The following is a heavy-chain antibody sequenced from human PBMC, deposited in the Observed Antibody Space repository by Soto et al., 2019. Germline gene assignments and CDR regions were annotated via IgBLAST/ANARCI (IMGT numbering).Heavy chain of an antibody. CDR1: ADSKRSFY. D-gene: IGHD3-22*01. CDR2: ISYTGNT. Sequence: QLQQSGPGLVKPSETLSLSCNVAADSKRSFYWSWVRALPGKGLEWIGYISYTGNTDYNPSLKSRVTISLDTSKNHLSLRLRSVTAADTAVYYCARLAAIATFLGYYGMDVWGQGTTVIVSS. CDR3: ARLAAIATFLGYYGMDV. J-gene: IGHJ6*02. V-gene: IGHV4-59*01.